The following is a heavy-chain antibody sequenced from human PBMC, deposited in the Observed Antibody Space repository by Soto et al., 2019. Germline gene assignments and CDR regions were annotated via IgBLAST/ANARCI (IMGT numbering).Heavy chain of an antibody. CDR2: TYYRSKWYN. J-gene: IGHJ4*02. V-gene: IGHV6-1*01. D-gene: IGHD3-3*01. Sequence: PSQTLPLTCAISGDSVSSNSASWTWIRQSPSRGLEWLGRTYYRSKWYNDYAVSLKSRITINPDTSKNQFSLQLNSVTPEDTAVYYCARDWTHYFDYWGQGTLVTVSS. CDR1: GDSVSSNSAS. CDR3: ARDWTHYFDY.